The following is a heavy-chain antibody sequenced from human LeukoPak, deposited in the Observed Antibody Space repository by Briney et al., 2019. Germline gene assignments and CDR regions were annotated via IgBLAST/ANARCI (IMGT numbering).Heavy chain of an antibody. Sequence: GGSLRLSCAAFGFTFSSYAMSWVRQAPGKGLEWVSAISGSGGSTYYADSVKGRFTISRDNSKNTLYLQMGSLRAEDMAVYYCARSELLWFGESDWGQGTLVTVSS. CDR3: ARSELLWFGESD. CDR2: ISGSGGST. V-gene: IGHV3-23*01. CDR1: GFTFSSYA. J-gene: IGHJ4*02. D-gene: IGHD3-10*01.